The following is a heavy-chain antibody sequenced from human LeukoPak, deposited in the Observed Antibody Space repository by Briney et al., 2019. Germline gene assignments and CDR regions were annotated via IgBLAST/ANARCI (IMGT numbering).Heavy chain of an antibody. J-gene: IGHJ6*04. CDR2: VIPIFGTA. Sequence: GSSVKVSCKASGGTFSSYAISWVRQAPGQGLEWMGGVIPIFGTANYAQKFQGRVTITADKSTSTAYMELSSLRSEDTAAYYCARGFYEPRRYYYYGMDVWGKGTTVTVSS. CDR3: ARGFYEPRRYYYYGMDV. D-gene: IGHD5/OR15-5a*01. CDR1: GGTFSSYA. V-gene: IGHV1-69*06.